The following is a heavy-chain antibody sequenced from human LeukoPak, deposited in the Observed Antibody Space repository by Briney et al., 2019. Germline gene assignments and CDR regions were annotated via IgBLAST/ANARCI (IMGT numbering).Heavy chain of an antibody. CDR3: ARGSEGYCSGGGCYYGMDV. D-gene: IGHD2-15*01. V-gene: IGHV3-21*01. J-gene: IGHJ6*01. CDR2: ISSSSSYI. CDR1: GFTFSRYT. Sequence: PGGSLRLSCAASGFTFSRYTMNWVRPAPGKGLEWVSYISSSSSYIYYADSVKGRFTISRDNAENSLYLQMNSLRAEDTAVYYCARGSEGYCSGGGCYYGMDVWGQGTTVTVSS.